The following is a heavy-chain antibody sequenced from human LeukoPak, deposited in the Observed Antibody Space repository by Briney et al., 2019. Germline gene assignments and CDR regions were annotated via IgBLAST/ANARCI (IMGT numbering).Heavy chain of an antibody. Sequence: PGGSLRLSYAASGFIFSSYQMNWVRQAPGKGLAWVSHISTSGNTIYYADSVKGRFTISRDNAKNSLYLQMNSLRAEDTAIYYCVGAGFDYWGQGTLVTVSS. CDR2: ISTSGNTI. D-gene: IGHD3-10*01. CDR1: GFIFSSYQ. CDR3: VGAGFDY. V-gene: IGHV3-48*03. J-gene: IGHJ4*02.